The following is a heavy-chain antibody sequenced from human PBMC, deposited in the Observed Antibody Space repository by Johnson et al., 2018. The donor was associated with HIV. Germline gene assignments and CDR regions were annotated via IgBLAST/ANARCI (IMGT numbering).Heavy chain of an antibody. D-gene: IGHD6-13*01. CDR3: ARGKGAAAAEAFDI. J-gene: IGHJ3*02. CDR1: GFTFSSYA. CDR2: ISYDGSNK. V-gene: IGHV3-30*04. Sequence: QVQLVESGGGVVQPGRSLRLSCAASGFTFSSYAMHWVRQAPGKGLEWVAVISYDGSNKYYAASVKGRFTISRDNSKNTLYLQMNSLRAEDTAVYYCARGKGAAAAEAFDIWGQGTMVTVSS.